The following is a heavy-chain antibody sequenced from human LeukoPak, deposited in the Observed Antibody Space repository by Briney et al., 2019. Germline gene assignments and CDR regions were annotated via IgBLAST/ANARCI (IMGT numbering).Heavy chain of an antibody. D-gene: IGHD2-2*01. V-gene: IGHV1-69*05. J-gene: IGHJ5*02. Sequence: GSSVKVSCKASGGTFSSYAISWVRQAPGQGLEWMGGIIPIFGTANYAQKFQGRVTITTDESTSTAYMELSSLRSEDTAVYYCARGKLWDIVVVPAANFWFDPWGQGTLVTVSS. CDR2: IIPIFGTA. CDR1: GGTFSSYA. CDR3: ARGKLWDIVVVPAANFWFDP.